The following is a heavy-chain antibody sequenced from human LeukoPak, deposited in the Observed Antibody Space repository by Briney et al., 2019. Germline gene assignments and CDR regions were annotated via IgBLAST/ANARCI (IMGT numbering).Heavy chain of an antibody. Sequence: PGGSLRLSCAASGFTFSSYAMHWVRQAPGKGLEWVAVISYDGSNKYYADSVKGRFTISRDNSKNTLYLQMNSLRAEDTAVYYRARDRSEGSGSYYSRGYFQHWGQGTLVTVSS. CDR2: ISYDGSNK. V-gene: IGHV3-30*04. CDR1: GFTFSSYA. CDR3: ARDRSEGSGSYYSRGYFQH. D-gene: IGHD1-26*01. J-gene: IGHJ1*01.